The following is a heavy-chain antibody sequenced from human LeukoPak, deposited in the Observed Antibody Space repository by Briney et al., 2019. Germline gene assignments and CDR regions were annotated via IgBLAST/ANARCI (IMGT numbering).Heavy chain of an antibody. CDR3: ASLRGGYYFDS. CDR1: GGSFSGYY. V-gene: IGHV4-34*01. CDR2: VYYTGST. D-gene: IGHD3-22*01. J-gene: IGHJ4*02. Sequence: SETLSLTCAVYGGSFSGYYWGWIRQPPGKGLEWIGSVYYTGSTYYNPSLKSRVAISVDTSKNQFSVRLNSVTAADTAVYYCASLRGGYYFDSWGQGTLVTVSS.